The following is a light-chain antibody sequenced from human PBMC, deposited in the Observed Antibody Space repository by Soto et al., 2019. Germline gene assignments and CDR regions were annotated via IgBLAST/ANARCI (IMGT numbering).Light chain of an antibody. V-gene: IGKV1-39*01. J-gene: IGKJ4*01. CDR1: QSVTTY. CDR2: VAS. Sequence: DFQLTQSPSSLSASVGDRVTITCRSSQSVTTYLNWYQQKPGKAPKLLIYVASVLQTGVPSRFSGRGSGTNFSLTINGLQPEDFATYFCQQTYSIPPLTFGGGTRVEIK. CDR3: QQTYSIPPLT.